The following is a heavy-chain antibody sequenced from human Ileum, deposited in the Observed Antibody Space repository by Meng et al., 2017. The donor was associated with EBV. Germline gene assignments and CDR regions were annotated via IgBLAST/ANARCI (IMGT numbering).Heavy chain of an antibody. Sequence: QLQLQESGPGLVKPSETLSLTCTVSGGSISSSNYYWDWIRQPPGKGLERIGAIYHSGSTSYNPSLQSRVTMFVDTSKNQFSLMLTSVTATDTAVYYCARRRGGSGRDCWGQGTLVTVSS. J-gene: IGHJ4*02. CDR2: IYHSGST. CDR1: GGSISSSNYY. CDR3: ARRRGGSGRDC. D-gene: IGHD3-10*01. V-gene: IGHV4-39*01.